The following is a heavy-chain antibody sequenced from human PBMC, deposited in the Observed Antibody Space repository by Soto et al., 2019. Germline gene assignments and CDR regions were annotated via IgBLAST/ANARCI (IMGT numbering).Heavy chain of an antibody. J-gene: IGHJ6*02. CDR2: IIPVYGTP. V-gene: IGHV1-69*01. CDR1: GGTFNKYA. CDR3: SIVTAYGMDV. Sequence: QEQLEQSGAEVKKPGPSLKVSCKATGGTFNKYAISWVRQAPGQGLEWMAGIIPVYGTPNYAQRFQDRVTIIADESTTTAYMEVNSLTSEDTAIYYCSIVTAYGMDVWGPGTTVIVSS. D-gene: IGHD2-15*01.